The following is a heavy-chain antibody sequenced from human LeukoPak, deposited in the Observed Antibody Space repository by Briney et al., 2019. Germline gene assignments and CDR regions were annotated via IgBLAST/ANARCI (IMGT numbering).Heavy chain of an antibody. V-gene: IGHV3-21*01. J-gene: IGHJ4*02. Sequence: GGSLRLSCAASGFTFSSYNMNWVRQAPGKGLEWVSSISSSTSYIYYADSVKGRFTISRDNAKNSLYLQMNSLRAEDTAVYYCAREGGYTYDYDYWGQGTLVTVSS. CDR3: AREGGYTYDYDY. CDR2: ISSSTSYI. D-gene: IGHD5-18*01. CDR1: GFTFSSYN.